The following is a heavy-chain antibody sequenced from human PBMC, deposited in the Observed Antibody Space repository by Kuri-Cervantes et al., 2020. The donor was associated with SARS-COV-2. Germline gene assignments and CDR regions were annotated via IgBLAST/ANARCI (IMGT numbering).Heavy chain of an antibody. Sequence: GGSLRLSCAASGFTFSSYWMSWVRQAPGKGLEWVANIKQDGSEKYYMDSVKGRFTISRDNAKNTLYLQMNSLRTEDTAVYYCARDGVGGYCSGGSCYEDEAVDIWGQGTMVTVSS. CDR3: ARDGVGGYCSGGSCYEDEAVDI. J-gene: IGHJ3*02. V-gene: IGHV3-7*01. CDR2: IKQDGSEK. D-gene: IGHD2-15*01. CDR1: GFTFSSYW.